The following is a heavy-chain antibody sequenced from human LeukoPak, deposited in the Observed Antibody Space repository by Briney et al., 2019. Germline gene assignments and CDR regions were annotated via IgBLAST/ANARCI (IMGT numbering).Heavy chain of an antibody. D-gene: IGHD3-3*01. CDR3: ARDTLWSGYYEFYFDY. V-gene: IGHV1-46*01. CDR1: GYTFTIYY. CDR2: INTSGGST. J-gene: IGHJ4*02. Sequence: ASVNVSCTSSGYTFTIYYMHWVRQAPGQGLEWMGIINTSGGSTSYAQKFQGRVTMTRDTSTSTVYMELSSLRSEDTAVYYCARDTLWSGYYEFYFDYWGQGTLVTVSS.